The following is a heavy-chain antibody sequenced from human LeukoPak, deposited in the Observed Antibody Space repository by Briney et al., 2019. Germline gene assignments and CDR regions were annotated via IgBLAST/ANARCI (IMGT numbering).Heavy chain of an antibody. Sequence: GESLRISCKGSGYSFTGYWISWVRQMPGKGLEWMGRIDPSDSYTNYSPSFQGHVTISADKSISTAYLQWSSLKASDTAMYYCASQPGYCSSTSCYEYYWGQGTLVTVSS. CDR3: ASQPGYCSSTSCYEYY. J-gene: IGHJ4*02. CDR2: IDPSDSYT. V-gene: IGHV5-10-1*01. D-gene: IGHD2-2*03. CDR1: GYSFTGYW.